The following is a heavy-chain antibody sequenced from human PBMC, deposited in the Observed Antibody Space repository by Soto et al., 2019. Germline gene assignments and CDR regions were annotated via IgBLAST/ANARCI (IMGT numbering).Heavy chain of an antibody. D-gene: IGHD2-15*01. CDR1: GFTFSSYW. V-gene: IGHV3-74*01. J-gene: IGHJ6*02. Sequence: EVQLVESGGGLVQPGGSLRLSCAASGFTFSSYWMHWVRQVPGKGLVWVSRINSDGSSTTYADSVRGRFTISRDNAKNTLYLQMHSLRAEDTAVYYCARDIVVVVANSDYGMDVWGQWTTVTVSS. CDR3: ARDIVVVVANSDYGMDV. CDR2: INSDGSST.